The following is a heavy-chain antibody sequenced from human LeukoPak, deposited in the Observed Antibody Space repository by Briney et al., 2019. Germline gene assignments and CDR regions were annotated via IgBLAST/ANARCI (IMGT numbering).Heavy chain of an antibody. CDR3: AKGKNTGSYLSHVDY. V-gene: IGHV3-7*03. D-gene: IGHD3-10*01. J-gene: IGHJ4*02. Sequence: PGGSQRLSCAASGFTFSSYWMSWVRQAPGKGLEWVANIKQDGSEKYYVDSVKGRFTISRDNSKNSLYLQMNSLRTEDTALYYCAKGKNTGSYLSHVDYWGQGTLVTVSS. CDR1: GFTFSSYW. CDR2: IKQDGSEK.